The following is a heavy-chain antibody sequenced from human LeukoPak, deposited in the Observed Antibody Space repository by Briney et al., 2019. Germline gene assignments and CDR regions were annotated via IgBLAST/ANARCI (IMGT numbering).Heavy chain of an antibody. J-gene: IGHJ5*02. CDR1: GFTFSSYS. D-gene: IGHD3-10*01. CDR3: ARGRGSGPNWFDP. CDR2: ISSSSSYI. V-gene: IGHV3-21*01. Sequence: PGGSLRLSCAASGFTFSSYSMNWVRQAPGKGLEWVSSISSSSSYIYYADSVKGRFTISRDNAKNSLYLQMNSLRAEDTAVYYCARGRGSGPNWFDPWGQGTLVTVSS.